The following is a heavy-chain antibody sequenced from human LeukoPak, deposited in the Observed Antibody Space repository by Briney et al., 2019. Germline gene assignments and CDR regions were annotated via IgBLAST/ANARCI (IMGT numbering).Heavy chain of an antibody. CDR2: ISAYNGNT. Sequence: AASVKVSYKASGYTFTSYGISWVRQAPGQGLEWMGWISAYNGNTNYAQKLQGRVTMTTDTSTSTAYMELRSLRSDDTAVYYCARAVITMVRGALPPSYWGQGTLVTVSS. D-gene: IGHD3-10*01. J-gene: IGHJ4*02. CDR3: ARAVITMVRGALPPSY. V-gene: IGHV1-18*01. CDR1: GYTFTSYG.